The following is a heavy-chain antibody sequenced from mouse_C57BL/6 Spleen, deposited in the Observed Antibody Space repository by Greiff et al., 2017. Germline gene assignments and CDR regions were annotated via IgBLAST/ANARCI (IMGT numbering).Heavy chain of an antibody. V-gene: IGHV1-74*01. CDR3: AIDYYGSSYAY. CDR1: GYNFTSYW. J-gene: IGHJ3*01. Sequence: VQLQQPGAELVKPGASVKVSCKASGYNFTSYWMHWVKQRPGQGLEWIGRIHPSDSDTNYNQKFKGKATLTVDKSSSTAYMQLSSLTSEDSAVYYCAIDYYGSSYAYWGQGTLVTVSA. D-gene: IGHD1-1*01. CDR2: IHPSDSDT.